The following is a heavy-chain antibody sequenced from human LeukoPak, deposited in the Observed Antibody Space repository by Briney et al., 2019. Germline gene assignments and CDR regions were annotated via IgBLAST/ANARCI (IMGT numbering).Heavy chain of an antibody. CDR3: ARDQYYDFWSGPYPSSYYGMDV. V-gene: IGHV3-21*04. CDR1: GFTFSSYS. Sequence: GGSLRLSCSASGFTFSSYSMTWVRQAPGKGLEWVSSISSSSSYIYYADSVKGRFTISRDNAKNSLYLQMNSLRAEDTAVYYCARDQYYDFWSGPYPSSYYGMDVWGQGTTVTVSS. CDR2: ISSSSSYI. D-gene: IGHD3-3*01. J-gene: IGHJ6*02.